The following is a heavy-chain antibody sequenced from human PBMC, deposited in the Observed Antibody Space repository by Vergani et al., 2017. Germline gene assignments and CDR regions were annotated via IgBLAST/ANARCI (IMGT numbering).Heavy chain of an antibody. Sequence: QVQLQESGPGVVKPSQTLSLTCAVSGGSMSDFYWTWIRQPPGKGLEWIGYIYDSGDTKYNPSLKSRVTMSLDTSKNQFSLNLYSVTAADTAVYYCARGALWWLRQIDSWGQGTLVTVSS. J-gene: IGHJ4*02. CDR2: IYDSGDT. CDR1: GGSMSDFY. CDR3: ARGALWWLRQIDS. V-gene: IGHV4-59*01. D-gene: IGHD2-21*01.